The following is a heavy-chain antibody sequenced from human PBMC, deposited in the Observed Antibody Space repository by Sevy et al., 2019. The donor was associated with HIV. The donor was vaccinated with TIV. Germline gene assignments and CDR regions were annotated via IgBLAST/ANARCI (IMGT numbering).Heavy chain of an antibody. V-gene: IGHV4-59*01. Sequence: SETLSLTCTVSGGSISSYYWSWIRQPPGKGLEWIGYIYYSGSTNYNPSLKSRVTISVDTSKNQFSLKLSSVTAADTAVYYCARARSIAAPLVAFDIWGQGTLVTVSS. D-gene: IGHD6-6*01. J-gene: IGHJ3*02. CDR1: GGSISSYY. CDR2: IYYSGST. CDR3: ARARSIAAPLVAFDI.